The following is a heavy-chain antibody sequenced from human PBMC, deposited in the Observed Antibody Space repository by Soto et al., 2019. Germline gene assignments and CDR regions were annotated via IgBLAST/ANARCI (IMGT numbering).Heavy chain of an antibody. CDR2: INIYGGGT. Sequence: QIHLEQSVPEVKKPGASVKVSCKASGYTFTSYGISWVRLAPGQGLEWMGWINIYGGGTNYAQKYQDRVTMTRDTSTNTVYLEMRSLTSDDTAIYYCARALYYYDNSGLAFWGQGTLVTVSS. CDR1: GYTFTSYG. J-gene: IGHJ4*02. D-gene: IGHD3-22*01. V-gene: IGHV1-18*01. CDR3: ARALYYYDNSGLAF.